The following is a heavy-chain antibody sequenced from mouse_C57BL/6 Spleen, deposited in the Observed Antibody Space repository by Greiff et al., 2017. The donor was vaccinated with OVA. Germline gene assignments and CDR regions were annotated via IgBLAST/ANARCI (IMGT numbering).Heavy chain of an antibody. Sequence: VQLQQSGPELVKPGASVKISCKASGYTFTDYYMNWVKQSHGKSLEWIGDINPNNGGTSYNQQFKGKATLTVDKSSSTAYMERRSLTSGDSAVYYCARLDSSGDRGAWFAYWGQGTLVTVSA. D-gene: IGHD3-2*02. CDR1: GYTFTDYY. V-gene: IGHV1-26*01. CDR2: INPNNGGT. J-gene: IGHJ3*01. CDR3: ARLDSSGDRGAWFAY.